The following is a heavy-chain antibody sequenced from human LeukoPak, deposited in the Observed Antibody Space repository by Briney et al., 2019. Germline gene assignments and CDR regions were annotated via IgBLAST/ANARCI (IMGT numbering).Heavy chain of an antibody. CDR2: IYYSGST. D-gene: IGHD3-22*01. J-gene: IGHJ5*02. CDR3: ARQSRSSIRLIVVTRMYNWFDP. Sequence: SETLSLTCTVSGGSISSSSYYWGWIRQPPGKGLEWIGSIYYSGSTNYNPSLKSRVTISVDTSKNQFSLKLSPVTAADTAVYYCARQSRSSIRLIVVTRMYNWFDPWGQGTLVTVSS. CDR1: GGSISSSSYY. V-gene: IGHV4-39*01.